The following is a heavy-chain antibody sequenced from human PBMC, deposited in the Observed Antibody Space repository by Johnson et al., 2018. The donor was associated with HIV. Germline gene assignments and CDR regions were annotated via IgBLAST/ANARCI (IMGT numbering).Heavy chain of an antibody. CDR3: ARDHEMATIGDAFDI. Sequence: QVQLVESGGGLVQPGGSLRLSCAASGFTVSNNYMSWVRQAPGKGLEWVAVISYDGSNKYYADSVKGRFTISRDNSKNTLYLQMNSLRAEDTAVYYCARDHEMATIGDAFDIWGQGTMVTVSS. J-gene: IGHJ3*02. CDR2: ISYDGSNK. CDR1: GFTVSNNY. V-gene: IGHV3-30-3*01. D-gene: IGHD5-24*01.